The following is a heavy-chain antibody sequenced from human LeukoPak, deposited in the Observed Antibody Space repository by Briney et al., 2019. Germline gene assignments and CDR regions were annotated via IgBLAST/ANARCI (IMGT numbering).Heavy chain of an antibody. J-gene: IGHJ5*02. V-gene: IGHV3-33*01. CDR2: IWYDGSNK. CDR3: ASMLGYCSSTSCSFAP. CDR1: GFTFSSYG. Sequence: GRSLRLSCAASGFTFSSYGMHWVRQAPGKGLEWVAVIWYDGSNKYYADSVKGRFTISRDNSKNTLYLQMNSLRAEDTAVYYCASMLGYCSSTSCSFAPWGQGTLVTVSS. D-gene: IGHD2-2*01.